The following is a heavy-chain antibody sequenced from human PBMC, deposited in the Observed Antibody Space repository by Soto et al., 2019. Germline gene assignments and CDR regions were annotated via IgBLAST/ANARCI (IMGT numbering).Heavy chain of an antibody. D-gene: IGHD2-15*01. CDR1: GYTFTSYG. J-gene: IGHJ6*02. CDR3: ARDSKVVAATFGMDV. CDR2: ISAYNGNT. Sequence: ASVRVSCKASGYTFTSYGISWVRQAPGQGLEWMGWISAYNGNTNYAQKLQGRVTMTTDTSTSTAYMELRSLRSDDTAVYYCARDSKVVAATFGMDVWGQGTTVTVSS. V-gene: IGHV1-18*01.